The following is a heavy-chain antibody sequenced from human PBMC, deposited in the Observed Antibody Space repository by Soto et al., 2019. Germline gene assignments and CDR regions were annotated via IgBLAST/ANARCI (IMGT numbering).Heavy chain of an antibody. CDR3: AKDRRAGGNYGFYSDF. CDR2: SSATGAGT. V-gene: IGHV3-23*01. D-gene: IGHD1-7*01. CDR1: GFTFSSYG. Sequence: EVQLLESGGGLVQPGGSLRLSCAASGFTFSSYGMTWVRQAPGKGLEWVSFSSATGAGTYYADSVKGGFTISRDNSKNTLYLQMTSVRADDTAVYYCAKDRRAGGNYGFYSDFWGQGALVIVSS. J-gene: IGHJ4*02.